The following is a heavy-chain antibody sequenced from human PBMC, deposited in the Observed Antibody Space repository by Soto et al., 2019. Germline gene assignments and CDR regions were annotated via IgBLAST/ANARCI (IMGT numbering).Heavy chain of an antibody. J-gene: IGHJ6*02. V-gene: IGHV3-21*01. CDR1: GFTFSSYN. CDR3: ASFTGSPLYGMDV. CDR2: ISSSSSYI. D-gene: IGHD6-13*01. Sequence: LRLSCAASGFTFSSYNMPWFRQAPGKGLEWVSSISSSSSYIYYADSVKGRFTISRDNAKNSLYLQKHSLRAEDTAVYYCASFTGSPLYGMDVWGQGTTVTV.